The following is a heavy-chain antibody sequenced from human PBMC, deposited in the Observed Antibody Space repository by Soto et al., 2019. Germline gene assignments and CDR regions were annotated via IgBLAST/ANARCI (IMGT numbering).Heavy chain of an antibody. Sequence: EVQLVASGGGLVKPGGSLTLSCAASGFTFTSYSMNWVRQAPGKGLEWVSAISGQSVYIYYGESVKGRFTISRDNAKNSLSLQMNTLRGEATAVYYCARAVPRYLISLGVSPIDFWGQGPLVTVSS. CDR2: ISGQSVYI. CDR3: ARAVPRYLISLGVSPIDF. J-gene: IGHJ4*02. CDR1: GFTFTSYS. V-gene: IGHV3-21*01. D-gene: IGHD3-16*01.